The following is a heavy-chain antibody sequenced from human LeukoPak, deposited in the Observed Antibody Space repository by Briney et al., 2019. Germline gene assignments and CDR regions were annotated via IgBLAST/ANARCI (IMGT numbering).Heavy chain of an antibody. CDR1: GGSFSGYY. J-gene: IGHJ6*03. Sequence: MSSETLSLTCAVYGGSFSGYYWSWIRQPPGKGLEWIGEINHSGSTNYHLSLKSRVTISVDTSKNQFSLKLSSVTGADTAVYYCARHPYYYGSGTNYYYYMDVWGKGTTVTISS. D-gene: IGHD3-10*01. CDR3: ARHPYYYGSGTNYYYYMDV. V-gene: IGHV4-34*01. CDR2: INHSGST.